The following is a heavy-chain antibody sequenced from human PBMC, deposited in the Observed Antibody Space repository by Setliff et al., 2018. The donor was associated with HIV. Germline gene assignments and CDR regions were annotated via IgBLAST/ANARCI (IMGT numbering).Heavy chain of an antibody. CDR2: INPNSGDT. D-gene: IGHD3-10*01. J-gene: IGHJ4*02. CDR1: GYTFTGYY. V-gene: IGHV1-2*04. Sequence: ASVKVSCKASGYTFTGYYIHWVRQAPGQGLEWMGWINPNSGDTNYAQKFEGWVNMTRDTSINTAHMYLTRVKSDDTAVYYCARQLSPDVRLTLIRGVSVLAYWGQGTLVTGLL. CDR3: ARQLSPDVRLTLIRGVSVLAY.